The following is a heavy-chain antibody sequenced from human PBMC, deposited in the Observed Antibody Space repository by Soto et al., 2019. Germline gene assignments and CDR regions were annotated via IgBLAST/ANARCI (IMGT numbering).Heavy chain of an antibody. D-gene: IGHD2-15*01. Sequence: PSETLSLTCAFYGGSFSGYYWSWIRQPPGKGLEWIGEINHSGSTNYNPSLKSRVTISVDTSKNQFSLKLSSVTAADTAVYYCARGPVVVVAATLYYYYMDVWGKGTTVTVSS. J-gene: IGHJ6*03. V-gene: IGHV4-34*01. CDR2: INHSGST. CDR3: ARGPVVVVAATLYYYYMDV. CDR1: GGSFSGYY.